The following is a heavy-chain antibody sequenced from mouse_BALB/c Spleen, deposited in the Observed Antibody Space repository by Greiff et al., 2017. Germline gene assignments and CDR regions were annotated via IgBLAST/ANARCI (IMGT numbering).Heavy chain of an antibody. V-gene: IGHV14-1*02. D-gene: IGHD1-1*01. CDR2: IDPENGNT. J-gene: IGHJ2*01. CDR1: GYTFTSYW. CDR3: ARGVATDY. Sequence: EVQLQQPGAELVKPGASVKLSCKASGYTFTSYWMHWVKQRPDQGLEWIGWIDPENGNTIYDPKFQGKASITADTSSNTAYLQLSSLTSEDTAVYYCARGVATDYWGQGTTLTVSS.